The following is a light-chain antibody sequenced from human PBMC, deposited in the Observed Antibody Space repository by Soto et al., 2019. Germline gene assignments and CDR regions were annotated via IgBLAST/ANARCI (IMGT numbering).Light chain of an antibody. CDR3: SSYAGSKIVI. V-gene: IGLV2-8*01. CDR1: SSDVGGYNY. CDR2: EVT. J-gene: IGLJ2*01. Sequence: QSVLTQPPSASGSPGQSVTISCTGTSSDVGGYNYVSWYQQHPGKAPKLMIYEVTQRPSGVPDRFSGSKSGNTASLTVSGLQGEDEADYYCSSYAGSKIVIFGGGTQLTVL.